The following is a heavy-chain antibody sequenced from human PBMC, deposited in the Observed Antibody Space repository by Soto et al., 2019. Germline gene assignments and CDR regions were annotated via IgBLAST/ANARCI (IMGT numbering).Heavy chain of an antibody. Sequence: QVQLVESGGGVVQPGRSLRLSCAASGFTFSSYAMHWVRQAPGKGLEWVAVISYDGSNKYYADSVKGRFTISRDNSKNTLYLQMNSLRAEDTAVYYCASRGPGIPWGQGTLVTVSS. D-gene: IGHD1-26*01. CDR3: ASRGPGIP. CDR1: GFTFSSYA. V-gene: IGHV3-30-3*01. J-gene: IGHJ5*02. CDR2: ISYDGSNK.